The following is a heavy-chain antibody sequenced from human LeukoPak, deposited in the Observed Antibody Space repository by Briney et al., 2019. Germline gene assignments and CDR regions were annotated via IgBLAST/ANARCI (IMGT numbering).Heavy chain of an antibody. CDR2: INHSGST. CDR3: ARRGGGGVGATTGWFDP. V-gene: IGHV4-34*01. J-gene: IGHJ5*02. Sequence: SETLSLTCAVYGGSFSGYYWSWIRQPPGKGLEWIGEINHSGSTNYNPSLKSRVTISVDTSKNQFSLKLSSVTAADTAVYYCARRGGGGVGATTGWFDPWGQGTLVTVSS. D-gene: IGHD1-26*01. CDR1: GGSFSGYY.